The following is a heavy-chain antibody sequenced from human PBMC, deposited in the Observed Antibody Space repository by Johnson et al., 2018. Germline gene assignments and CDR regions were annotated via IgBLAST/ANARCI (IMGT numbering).Heavy chain of an antibody. J-gene: IGHJ6*04. CDR2: IWYDGSNK. CDR3: ARARSWGIQLYYYYYGMDV. D-gene: IGHD5-18*01. V-gene: IGHV3-33*01. CDR1: GFTFSSYG. Sequence: QVQLVQSGGGVVQPGRSLRLSCAASGFTFSSYGMHWVRQAPGKGLEWVAVIWYDGSNKYYADSVKGRFTISRDNSKNTLYLQMNSLRAEDTAVYYCARARSWGIQLYYYYYGMDVWGKGTTVTGSS.